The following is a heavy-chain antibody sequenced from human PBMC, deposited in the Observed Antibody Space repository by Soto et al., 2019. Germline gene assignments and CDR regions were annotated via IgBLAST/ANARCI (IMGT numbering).Heavy chain of an antibody. D-gene: IGHD6-19*01. Sequence: ASVKVSCEVSGYPLTELPMHLARQAPGKRREWMGGFDPEDGETIYAHKVVGRVTMTEDTSTDTAYMELSSLRSEDTAVYYCATGVTSGWYFGVPPQLDYWGQGTLVTVSS. J-gene: IGHJ4*02. CDR1: GYPLTELP. CDR2: FDPEDGET. CDR3: ATGVTSGWYFGVPPQLDY. V-gene: IGHV1-24*01.